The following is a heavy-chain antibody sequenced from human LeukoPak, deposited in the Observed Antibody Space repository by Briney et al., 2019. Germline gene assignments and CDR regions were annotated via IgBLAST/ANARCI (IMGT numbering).Heavy chain of an antibody. D-gene: IGHD2-21*02. CDR2: IYYSGST. J-gene: IGHJ5*02. V-gene: IGHV4-59*01. CDR1: GGSISSYY. CDR3: ARKHCGGDCYSSNWFDP. Sequence: PSETLSLTCTVSGGSISSYYWSWIRQPPGKGLEWIGYIYYSGSTNYNPSLKSRVTISVDTSKNQFSLKLSSVTAADTAVYYCARKHCGGDCYSSNWFDPWGQGTLVTVSS.